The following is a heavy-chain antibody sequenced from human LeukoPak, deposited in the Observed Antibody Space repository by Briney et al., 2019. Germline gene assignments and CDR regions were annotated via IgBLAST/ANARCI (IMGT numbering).Heavy chain of an antibody. Sequence: PSETLSLTCTVSGGSINNYYCSWIRESAGKGLEWIGRIYTSGSTNYNPSLESRVTMSVDTSKNQFSLNLSSVTAADTAVYFCARGGRQQLVNLWGQGTLVTVSS. CDR2: IYTSGST. D-gene: IGHD6-13*01. J-gene: IGHJ4*02. CDR1: GGSINNYY. CDR3: ARGGRQQLVNL. V-gene: IGHV4-4*07.